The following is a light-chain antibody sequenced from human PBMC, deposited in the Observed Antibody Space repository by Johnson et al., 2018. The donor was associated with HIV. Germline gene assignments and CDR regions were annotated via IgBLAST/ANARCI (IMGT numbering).Light chain of an antibody. CDR1: SSNIGNNY. J-gene: IGLJ1*01. CDR3: GTWDSSLSAWFYV. Sequence: QSVLTQPPSVSAAPGQKVTISCSGSSSNIGNNYVSWYQQLPGTAPKLLIYENNKRPSGIPDRFSGSKSGTSATLGITGLQTGDGADYYCGTWDSSLSAWFYVFGTGTKVTVL. V-gene: IGLV1-51*02. CDR2: ENN.